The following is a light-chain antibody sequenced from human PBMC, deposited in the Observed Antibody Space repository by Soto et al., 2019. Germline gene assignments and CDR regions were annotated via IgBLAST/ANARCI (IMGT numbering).Light chain of an antibody. CDR1: QSISNN. CDR2: GAS. CDR3: QQYNNWWT. J-gene: IGKJ1*01. V-gene: IGKV3-15*01. Sequence: EIVMTQSPATLSVSPGERATLSCRASQSISNNLAWYHQRPDQAPRLLMYGASTRATGIPARFSGSGSGTDFTLTISSLQSEDVAVYYCQQYNNWWTFGQGTRVEIK.